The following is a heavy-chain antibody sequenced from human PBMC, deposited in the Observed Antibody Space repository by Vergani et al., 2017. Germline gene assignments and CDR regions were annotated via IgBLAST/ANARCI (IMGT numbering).Heavy chain of an antibody. CDR1: GGSFSGYY. CDR2: INHSGST. J-gene: IGHJ4*02. V-gene: IGHV4-34*10. CDR3: ARDVTTVTRGPDFDY. D-gene: IGHD4-17*01. Sequence: QVQLQESGPGLVKPSETLSLTCAVYGGSFSGYYWSWIRQPPGKGLEWIGEINHSGSTNYNPSLKSRVTISVDTSKNQFSLKLSSVTAADTAVYYCARDVTTVTRGPDFDYWGQGTLVTVSS.